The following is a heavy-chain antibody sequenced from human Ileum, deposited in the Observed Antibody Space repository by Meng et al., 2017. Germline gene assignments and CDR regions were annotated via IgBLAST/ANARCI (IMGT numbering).Heavy chain of an antibody. CDR1: GFTFSSYW. V-gene: IGHV3-7*01. J-gene: IGHJ5*02. CDR2: IKLDGFDK. CDR3: ARGGYQYGS. Sequence: GESLKISCAASGFTFSSYWMSWVRQAPGKGLEWVAKIKLDGFDKYYVDSVKGRFTISRDNAKNSLYLQMDSLRVEDTAVYYCARGGYQYGSWGQGTLVTVSS. D-gene: IGHD3-22*01.